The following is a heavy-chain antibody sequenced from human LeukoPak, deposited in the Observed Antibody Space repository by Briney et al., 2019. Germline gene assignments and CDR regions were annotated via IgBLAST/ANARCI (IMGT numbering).Heavy chain of an antibody. V-gene: IGHV3-23*01. CDR1: GFSFSTYS. D-gene: IGHD6-19*01. Sequence: PGGSLRLSCATPGFSFSTYSMAWVRQAPGRGLEWVSVISGGGYIVYADSVKGRFTISRDNSENTVYLQMNSLRAEDTAIYYCARERDRGTDVADHFDHWGQGTLVTVSS. CDR3: ARERDRGTDVADHFDH. J-gene: IGHJ4*02. CDR2: ISGGGYI.